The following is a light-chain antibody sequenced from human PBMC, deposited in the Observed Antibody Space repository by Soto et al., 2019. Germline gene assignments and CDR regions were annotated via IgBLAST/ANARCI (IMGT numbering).Light chain of an antibody. CDR3: CSYTSSSTLV. V-gene: IGLV2-14*02. Sequence: QSALTQPASGSGSPGQSITISCTGTSSDFGNYNLVSWYQQHPGKVPKLILFEVNKRPSGVSGRFSGSKSGNTASLTISGLQAEDEADYYCCSYTSSSTLVFGGGTQLTVL. J-gene: IGLJ3*02. CDR2: EVN. CDR1: SSDFGNYNL.